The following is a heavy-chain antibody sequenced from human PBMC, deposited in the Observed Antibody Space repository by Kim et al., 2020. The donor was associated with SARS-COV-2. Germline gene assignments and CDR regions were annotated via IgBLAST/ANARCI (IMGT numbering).Heavy chain of an antibody. Sequence: SVKVSCKASGGTFTSYEINWVRQAPGQGLEWMGWIIPICGTTAYTQKFQGRVTMTTDASTSTAYMELSSLRSEDTAVYYCATSYAGINCLYYWGQGTLVTVSS. CDR3: ATSYAGINCLYY. CDR2: IIPICGTT. V-gene: IGHV1-69*05. D-gene: IGHD1-20*01. CDR1: GGTFTSYE. J-gene: IGHJ4*02.